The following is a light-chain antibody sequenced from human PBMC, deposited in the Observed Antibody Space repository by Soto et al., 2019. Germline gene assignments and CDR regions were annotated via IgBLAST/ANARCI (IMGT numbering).Light chain of an antibody. V-gene: IGLV1-47*01. CDR3: ATWDNKLSGPV. Sequence: QSVLTQPPSASGTPGQRVTMSCSGSTSNIAINDVFWYQQLPGAAPKLLFYRNNRRPSGVPDRFSASKSDTSASLAISGRRSDDEGDYYCATWDNKLSGPVFGGGTKLTVL. J-gene: IGLJ3*02. CDR2: RNN. CDR1: TSNIAIND.